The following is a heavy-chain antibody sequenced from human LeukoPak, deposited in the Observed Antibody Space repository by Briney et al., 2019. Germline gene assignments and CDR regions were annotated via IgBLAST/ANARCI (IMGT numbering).Heavy chain of an antibody. CDR3: TKDRQGPNQYHMDV. Sequence: GGPLRLSCAASGFTFSSLWMSLVREAPGRGAEWVANINQDGGTTYYVASVKGRFTISRDNAKNSLSLQMSSLRAEDTAVYYCTKDRQGPNQYHMDVGGKGTTVTVSS. J-gene: IGHJ6*03. V-gene: IGHV3-7*01. CDR2: INQDGGTT. CDR1: GFTFSSLW.